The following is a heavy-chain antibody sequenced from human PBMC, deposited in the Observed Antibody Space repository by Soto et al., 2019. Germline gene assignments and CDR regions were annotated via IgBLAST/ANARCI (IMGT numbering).Heavy chain of an antibody. CDR3: ARDRLRGHGMDV. CDR1: GGSISSCDYC. CDR2: IYYSGST. Sequence: PAETLSLSCAVSGGSISSCDYCWIRIPQPPGKGLEWIGYIYYSGSTYYNPSLKSRVTISVDTSKNQFSLKLSSVTAADTAVYYCARDRLRGHGMDVWGQGTTVTVSS. J-gene: IGHJ6*02. V-gene: IGHV4-30-4*02. D-gene: IGHD2-8*01.